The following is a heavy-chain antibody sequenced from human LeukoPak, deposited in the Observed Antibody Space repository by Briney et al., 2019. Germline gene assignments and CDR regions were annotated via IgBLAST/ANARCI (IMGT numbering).Heavy chain of an antibody. CDR1: GFTFSSYG. D-gene: IGHD2-15*01. CDR2: ISYDGSNK. Sequence: GGSLRLSCAASGFTFSSYGMHWVRQAPGKGLEWVAVISYDGSNKYYADSVEGRFTISRDNSKNTLYLQMNSLRAEDTAVYYCAKDGVVVAATRFNWFDPWGQGTLVTVSS. CDR3: AKDGVVVAATRFNWFDP. J-gene: IGHJ5*02. V-gene: IGHV3-30*18.